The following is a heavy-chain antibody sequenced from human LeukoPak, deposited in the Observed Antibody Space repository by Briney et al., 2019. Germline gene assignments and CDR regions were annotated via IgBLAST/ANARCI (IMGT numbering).Heavy chain of an antibody. CDR2: IYYSGST. J-gene: IGHJ5*02. Sequence: PSETLSLTCAVYGGSFSGYYWSWIRQPPGKGLEWIGYIYYSGSTNYNPSLKSRVTISVDTSKNQFSLRLTSVTAADTAVYYCARQEQQLIYNWFDPWGQGTLVTVSS. V-gene: IGHV4-59*01. D-gene: IGHD6-13*01. CDR3: ARQEQQLIYNWFDP. CDR1: GGSFSGYY.